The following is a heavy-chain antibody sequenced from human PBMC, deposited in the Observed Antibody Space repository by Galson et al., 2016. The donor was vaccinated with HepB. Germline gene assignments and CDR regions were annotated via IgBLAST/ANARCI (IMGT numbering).Heavy chain of an antibody. CDR3: ATTRLSDN. J-gene: IGHJ4*02. CDR2: IKPDGSDA. V-gene: IGHV3-7*01. CDR1: GFTFKNYW. D-gene: IGHD1-14*01. Sequence: SLRLSCAASGFTFKNYWMSWVRQALGKGLEWVANIKPDGSDANYVDSVGGRFTISRDNAKNSLFLQMNVVRAEDTAVYYCATTRLSDNWGQGTLVTVSS.